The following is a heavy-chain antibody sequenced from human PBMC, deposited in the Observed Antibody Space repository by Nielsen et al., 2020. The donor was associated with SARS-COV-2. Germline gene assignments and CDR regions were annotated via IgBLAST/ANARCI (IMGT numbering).Heavy chain of an antibody. V-gene: IGHV4-59*08. J-gene: IGHJ4*02. CDR2: FYHTGST. CDR1: TDSFSDYY. D-gene: IGHD6-6*01. Sequence: SETLSLTYTVSTDSFSDYYWSWFRQPPGQRLEWIGYFYHTGSTRSNPSLKSRVSISGDTSKNQFSLGLRSVTAADTAIYYCARQNPLFSTSRPVDWWGQGTLVTVSS. CDR3: ARQNPLFSTSRPVDW.